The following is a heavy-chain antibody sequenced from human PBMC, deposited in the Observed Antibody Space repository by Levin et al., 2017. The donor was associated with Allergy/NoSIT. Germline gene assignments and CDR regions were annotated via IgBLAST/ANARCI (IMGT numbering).Heavy chain of an antibody. CDR1: GFTFSSYA. V-gene: IGHV3-30*04. CDR2: ISYDGSNK. CDR3: ASLWFGELSVNYDYGMDV. J-gene: IGHJ6*02. Sequence: GGSLRLSCAASGFTFSSYAMHWVRQAPGKGLEWVAVISYDGSNKYYADSVKGRFTISRDNSKNTLYLQMNSLRAEDTAVYYCASLWFGELSVNYDYGMDVWGQGTTVTVSS. D-gene: IGHD3-10*01.